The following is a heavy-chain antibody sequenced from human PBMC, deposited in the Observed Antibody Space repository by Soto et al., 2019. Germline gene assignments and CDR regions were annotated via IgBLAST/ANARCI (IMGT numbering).Heavy chain of an antibody. D-gene: IGHD2-15*01. J-gene: IGHJ6*03. CDR2: INSDGSVS. CDR1: GFIFGNYW. Sequence: EVQLVESGGGLVQPGGSLRLSCAASGFIFGNYWMYWVRQAPGKGLVWVSRINSDGSVSSYADSVKGRLTISRDNVKNTLYLQMDSLRVEDTAVYYCARGDCVGGTCYSLAGSFYYYMDVWGKGTTVTVFS. V-gene: IGHV3-74*01. CDR3: ARGDCVGGTCYSLAGSFYYYMDV.